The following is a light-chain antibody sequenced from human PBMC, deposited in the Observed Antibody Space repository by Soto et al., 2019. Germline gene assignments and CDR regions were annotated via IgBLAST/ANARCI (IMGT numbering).Light chain of an antibody. Sequence: ETVMTQSPATLSVSPGERVTLSCRASQIVGNNFAWYQQRPGQAPRLLIKGASTRATGIPDRFSGSGSGTDFTLTISSLQSEDLAFYFCQQYNFWPPTFGQGTKVDIK. J-gene: IGKJ1*01. CDR2: GAS. CDR3: QQYNFWPPT. CDR1: QIVGNN. V-gene: IGKV3-15*01.